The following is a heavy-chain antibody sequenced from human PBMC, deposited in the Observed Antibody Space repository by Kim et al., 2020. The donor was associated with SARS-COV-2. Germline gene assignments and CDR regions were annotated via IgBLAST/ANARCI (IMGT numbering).Heavy chain of an antibody. Sequence: GGSLRLSCAGSGFTFSDYYMSWIRQAPGKGLEWVSYINYGGSTVYYVESVKGRFTISKDNAKNSLHLQMNSLRAEDTAVYYCAAAPWRGRYYSFYYWGQG. J-gene: IGHJ4*02. V-gene: IGHV3-11*01. D-gene: IGHD3-9*01. CDR1: GFTFSDYY. CDR2: INYGGSTV. CDR3: AAAPWRGRYYSFYY.